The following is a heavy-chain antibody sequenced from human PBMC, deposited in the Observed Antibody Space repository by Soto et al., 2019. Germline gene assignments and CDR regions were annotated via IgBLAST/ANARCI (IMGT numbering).Heavy chain of an antibody. Sequence: KSGPTLVNPTQTLTLTCTFSGFSLSTSGMCVSWIRQPPGKALEWLALIDWDDDKYYSTSLKTRLTISKDTSKNQVVLTMTNMDPVDTATYYCARMVGGSYHYYYYYGMDVWGQGTTVTVSS. CDR3: ARMVGGSYHYYYYYGMDV. V-gene: IGHV2-70*01. CDR1: GFSLSTSGMC. D-gene: IGHD1-26*01. J-gene: IGHJ6*02. CDR2: IDWDDDK.